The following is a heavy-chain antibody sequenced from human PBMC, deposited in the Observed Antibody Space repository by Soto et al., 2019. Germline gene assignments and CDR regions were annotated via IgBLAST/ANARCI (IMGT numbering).Heavy chain of an antibody. Sequence: EVQLVETGGGLIQPGGSLRLSCAASGFTVSSNYMSWVRQAPGKGLEWVSVIYSGGSTYYADSVKGRFTISRDNSKNTLYLQMNSLRAEDTAVYYCARDRGYFRSSGLPYYYGMDVWGQGTTVTVSS. D-gene: IGHD6-19*01. CDR2: IYSGGST. CDR1: GFTVSSNY. CDR3: ARDRGYFRSSGLPYYYGMDV. V-gene: IGHV3-53*02. J-gene: IGHJ6*02.